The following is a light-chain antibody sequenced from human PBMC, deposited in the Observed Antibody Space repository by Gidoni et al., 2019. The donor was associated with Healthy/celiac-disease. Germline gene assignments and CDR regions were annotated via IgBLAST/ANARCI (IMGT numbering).Light chain of an antibody. J-gene: IGKJ2*01. CDR1: QDISNY. V-gene: IGKV1-33*01. Sequence: DIQMTQSPSSLSASVGDRVTITCQASQDISNYLNWYQQKPGKAPKLPIYDASNLETGVPSRFSGSGSGTDFTFTISSLQPEDIATYYCQQYDNLPRGTFGQGTKLEIK. CDR3: QQYDNLPRGT. CDR2: DAS.